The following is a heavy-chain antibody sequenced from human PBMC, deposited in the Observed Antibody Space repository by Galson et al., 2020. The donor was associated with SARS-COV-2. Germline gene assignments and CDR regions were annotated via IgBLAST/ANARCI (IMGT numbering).Heavy chain of an antibody. J-gene: IGHJ4*02. Sequence: TGGSLRLSCAASGFTFDDYAMHWVRQAPGTDLEWVSGISWNSGSIGYADSVKGRFTISRDNAKNSLYLQMNSLRAEDTALYYCAKDIGYSGYGAGDYWGQGTLVTVSS. V-gene: IGHV3-9*01. CDR3: AKDIGYSGYGAGDY. CDR1: GFTFDDYA. D-gene: IGHD5-12*01. CDR2: ISWNSGSI.